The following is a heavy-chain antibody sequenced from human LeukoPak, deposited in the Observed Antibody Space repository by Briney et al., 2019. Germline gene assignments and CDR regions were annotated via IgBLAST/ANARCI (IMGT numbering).Heavy chain of an antibody. CDR1: GFTFVNYW. Sequence: PGGSLRPSCTASGFTFVNYWMSWVRLAPGKGLEWVANIKQDGSDKYYMDSVKGRFTISRDNAKNSLYLQMNSLRAEDTAVYYCTRLHGGGYWGQGTLVTVSS. D-gene: IGHD3-16*01. J-gene: IGHJ4*02. V-gene: IGHV3-7*04. CDR3: TRLHGGGY. CDR2: IKQDGSDK.